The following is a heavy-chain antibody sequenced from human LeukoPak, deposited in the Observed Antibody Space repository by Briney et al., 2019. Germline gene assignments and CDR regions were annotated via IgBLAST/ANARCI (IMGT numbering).Heavy chain of an antibody. CDR3: ARESGSVTSEVDFDY. V-gene: IGHV3-7*01. CDR2: IRQDGSQK. Sequence: PGGSLRLSCAASGFTFSSYWMSWVRQAPGKGLEWVATIRQDGSQKYYVDSVKGRSTISRDNAKNSLYLQMNSLRAEDTAVYYCARESGSVTSEVDFDYWGQGTLVTVSS. J-gene: IGHJ4*02. CDR1: GFTFSSYW. D-gene: IGHD4-17*01.